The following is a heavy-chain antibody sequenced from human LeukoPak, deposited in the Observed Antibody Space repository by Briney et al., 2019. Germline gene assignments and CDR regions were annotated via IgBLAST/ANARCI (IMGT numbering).Heavy chain of an antibody. CDR3: AREVSIVVVPAATPSYMDV. D-gene: IGHD2-2*01. V-gene: IGHV3-30-3*01. J-gene: IGHJ6*03. CDR2: ISFDGSNK. CDR1: AFTFNSYA. Sequence: TGGSLRLSCAASAFTFNSYAMHWVRQAPGKGLEWVAIISFDGSNKYYADSVKGRFTISRDNSKNTLYLQMNSLRVEDTAVYYCAREVSIVVVPAATPSYMDVWGKGTTVTVSS.